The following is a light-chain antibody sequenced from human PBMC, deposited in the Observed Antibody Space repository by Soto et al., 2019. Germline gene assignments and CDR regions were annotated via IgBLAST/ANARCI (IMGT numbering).Light chain of an antibody. CDR2: GNS. CDR1: SSNIGTPYD. Sequence: QSVLTQPPSVSGAPGQRVTISCTGSSSNIGTPYDVHWYQQLPGTAPKLLIYGNSNRPSGVPDRFSGSKSGTSASLAITGLQAEDAADYYCQSYDSSLSGYVIFGGGTKRTVL. CDR3: QSYDSSLSGYVI. J-gene: IGLJ2*01. V-gene: IGLV1-40*01.